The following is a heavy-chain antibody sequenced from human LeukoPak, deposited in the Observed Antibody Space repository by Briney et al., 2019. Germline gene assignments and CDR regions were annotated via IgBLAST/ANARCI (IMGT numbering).Heavy chain of an antibody. V-gene: IGHV1-3*01. CDR2: INAGNGNT. CDR1: GYTFTSYA. Sequence: ASVKVSCKASGYTFTSYAMHWVRQAPGQRLEWMGWINAGNGNTKYSQKFQGRVTITRDTSTSTAYMELSSLRSEDTAVYYCARNKWFGELPFDYWGQGTLVTVSS. CDR3: ARNKWFGELPFDY. J-gene: IGHJ4*02. D-gene: IGHD3-10*01.